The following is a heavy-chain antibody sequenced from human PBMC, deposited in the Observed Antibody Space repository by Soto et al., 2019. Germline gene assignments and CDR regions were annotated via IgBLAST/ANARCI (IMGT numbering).Heavy chain of an antibody. D-gene: IGHD1-26*01. CDR3: ARVEIVGAAYYYYGIGV. V-gene: IGHV1-69*13. CDR2: IIPIFGTA. J-gene: IGHJ6*01. Sequence: SVKVSCKASGGTFSSYAISWVRQAPGQGLEWMGGIIPIFGTANYAQKFQGRVTITADESTSTAYMELSSLRSEDTAVYYCARVEIVGAAYYYYGIGVWGQGSTVTVSS. CDR1: GGTFSSYA.